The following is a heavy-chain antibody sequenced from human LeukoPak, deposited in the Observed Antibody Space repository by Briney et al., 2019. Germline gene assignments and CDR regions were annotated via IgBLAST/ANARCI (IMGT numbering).Heavy chain of an antibody. V-gene: IGHV3-9*01. Sequence: GRSLRLSCAASGFTFDDYAMHWVRQAPGKGLEWVSGINWNSGSIGYADSVKGRFTISRDNSKNTLYVQVNSLGTEDTAAYYCAKGSYYDSSGSFYFDYWGQGTLVTVSS. CDR3: AKGSYYDSSGSFYFDY. CDR1: GFTFDDYA. J-gene: IGHJ4*02. D-gene: IGHD3-22*01. CDR2: INWNSGSI.